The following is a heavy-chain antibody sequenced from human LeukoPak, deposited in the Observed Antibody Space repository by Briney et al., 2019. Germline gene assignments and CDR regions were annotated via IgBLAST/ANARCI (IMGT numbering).Heavy chain of an antibody. Sequence: SETLSLTCAVYGWSFSGYYWSWIRQPPGKGLEWIGEINHSGSTNYNTSLKSRVTISVDTSKNQLSLKLSSVTAADTPVYYCARRGVWFGEFGEFDPWGQGTLVTVSS. D-gene: IGHD3-10*01. V-gene: IGHV4-34*01. CDR1: GWSFSGYY. J-gene: IGHJ5*02. CDR2: INHSGST. CDR3: ARRGVWFGEFGEFDP.